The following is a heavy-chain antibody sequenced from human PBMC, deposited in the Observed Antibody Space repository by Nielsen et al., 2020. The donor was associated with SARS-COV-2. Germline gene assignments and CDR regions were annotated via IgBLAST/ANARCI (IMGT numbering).Heavy chain of an antibody. CDR2: ISYDGSNK. D-gene: IGHD2-2*01. Sequence: GGSLRLSCAASGFTFSSYAMHWVRQAPGKGLEWVAVISYDGSNKYYADSVKGRFTISRDNSKNTLYLQMNSLRAEDTAMYYCARGSSTIYYGMDVWGQGTTVTVSS. CDR3: ARGSSTIYYGMDV. J-gene: IGHJ6*02. CDR1: GFTFSSYA. V-gene: IGHV3-30-3*01.